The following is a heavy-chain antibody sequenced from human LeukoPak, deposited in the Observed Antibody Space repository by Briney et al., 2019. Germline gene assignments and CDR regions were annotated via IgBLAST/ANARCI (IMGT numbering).Heavy chain of an antibody. CDR2: ISSSGSTI. D-gene: IGHD5-18*01. Sequence: PGGSLRLSCAASGFTFSSYEMNWVRQAPGKGLEWVSYISSSGSTIYYADSVKGRFTISRDNAKNSLYLQMNSLRAEDTAVYYCASGGLQLWGPNFGGQGTLVTVPS. CDR3: ASGGLQLWGPNF. CDR1: GFTFSSYE. J-gene: IGHJ4*02. V-gene: IGHV3-48*03.